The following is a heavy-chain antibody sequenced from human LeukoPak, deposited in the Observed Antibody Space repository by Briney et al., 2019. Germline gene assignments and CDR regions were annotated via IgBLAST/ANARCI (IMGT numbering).Heavy chain of an antibody. CDR1: GFTNDNHV. V-gene: IGHV3-23*01. CDR3: ATDWTLRGVPTFFDP. CDR2: QSGSGHNT. D-gene: IGHD3-10*01. J-gene: IGHJ5*02. Sequence: AGGSLRLSREASGFTNDNHVMTWVRQAPGKGPEWVASQSGSGHNTYYSESVRGRFAISRDNSKNTVFLQMNSLGVEDTAIYYCATDWTLRGVPTFFDPWGQGTVVSVSS.